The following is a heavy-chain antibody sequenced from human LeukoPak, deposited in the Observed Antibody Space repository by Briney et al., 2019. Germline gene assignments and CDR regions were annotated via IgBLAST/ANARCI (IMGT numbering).Heavy chain of an antibody. CDR1: GFTLSSYS. D-gene: IGHD3-9*01. Sequence: SGGSLRLSCAASGFTLSSYSMNWVRQAPGKGLEWVSSISSSSSYIYYADSVKGRFTISRDNAKNSLYLQMNSLRAEDTAVYYCAREDKYFDWLAPDAFDIWGQGTMVTVSS. CDR2: ISSSSSYI. CDR3: AREDKYFDWLAPDAFDI. J-gene: IGHJ3*02. V-gene: IGHV3-21*01.